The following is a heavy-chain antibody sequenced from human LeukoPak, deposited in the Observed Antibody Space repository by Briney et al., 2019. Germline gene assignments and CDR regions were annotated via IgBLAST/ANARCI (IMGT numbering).Heavy chain of an antibody. D-gene: IGHD5-18*01. CDR2: IYYSGST. CDR1: GGSISSYY. CDR3: ARHVSPNTAMIK. Sequence: SETLSLTCTVSGGSISSYYWSWIRQPPGKGLEWIGYIYYSGSTNYNPSLKSRVAISVDTSKNQFSLKLSSVTAADTAVYYCARHVSPNTAMIKWGQGTLVTVSS. V-gene: IGHV4-59*08. J-gene: IGHJ4*02.